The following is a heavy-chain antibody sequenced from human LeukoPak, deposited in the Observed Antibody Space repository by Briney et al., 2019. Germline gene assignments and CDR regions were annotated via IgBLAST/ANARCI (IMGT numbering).Heavy chain of an antibody. CDR1: GYTFTSYG. V-gene: IGHV1-8*03. J-gene: IGHJ5*02. D-gene: IGHD3-3*01. CDR2: MNPNSGNT. Sequence: GASVKVSCKASGYTFTSYGISWVRQATGQGLEWMGWMNPNSGNTGYAQKFQGRVTITRNTSISTAYMELSSLRSEDTAVYYCARGASYDFWSGYYRGVRWFDPWGQGTLVTVSS. CDR3: ARGASYDFWSGYYRGVRWFDP.